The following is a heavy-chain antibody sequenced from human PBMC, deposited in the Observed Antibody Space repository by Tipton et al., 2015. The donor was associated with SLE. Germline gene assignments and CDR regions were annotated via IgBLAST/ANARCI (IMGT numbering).Heavy chain of an antibody. V-gene: IGHV3-23*01. Sequence: GSLRLSCAASGFTFSDSYMSWIRQAPGKGLEWVSAISGSGGSTYYADSVKGRFTISRDNSKNTLYLQMNSLRAEDTAVYYCAKDRVMGATSNFDYWGQGTLVTVSS. D-gene: IGHD1-26*01. CDR2: ISGSGGST. CDR3: AKDRVMGATSNFDY. CDR1: GFTFSDSY. J-gene: IGHJ4*02.